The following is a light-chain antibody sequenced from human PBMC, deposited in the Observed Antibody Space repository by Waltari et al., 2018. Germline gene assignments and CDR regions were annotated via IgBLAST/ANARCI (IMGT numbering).Light chain of an antibody. CDR1: SSNIGNNY. Sequence: QSVLTQPPSTSGTPGQRVSISCSGSSSNIGNNYVFWYQHLPGTAPKLLIYRNNQRPPGVPDRFSGSKSGTSASLAISGLRPEDEATYYCAAWDDSVSVSYVFGTGTKVTVL. V-gene: IGLV1-47*01. CDR2: RNN. CDR3: AAWDDSVSVSYV. J-gene: IGLJ1*01.